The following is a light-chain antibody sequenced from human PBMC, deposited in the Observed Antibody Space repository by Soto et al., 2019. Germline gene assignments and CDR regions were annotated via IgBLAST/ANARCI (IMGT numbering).Light chain of an antibody. CDR2: DAS. Sequence: IVLTQSPVTLALSPGKRSVLSCRARQSVSTSLAWYQHKPGQAPRLFIYDASKRAPGIPARFSGSGSGTDFTLTISSLEPEDISVYYCQVRDVWPSFGLWTKVDIK. CDR1: QSVSTS. J-gene: IGKJ1*01. V-gene: IGKV3-11*01. CDR3: QVRDVWPS.